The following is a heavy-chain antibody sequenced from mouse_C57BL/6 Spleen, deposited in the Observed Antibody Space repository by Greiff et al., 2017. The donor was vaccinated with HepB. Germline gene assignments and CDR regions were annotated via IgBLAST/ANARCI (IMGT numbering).Heavy chain of an antibody. V-gene: IGHV1-26*01. D-gene: IGHD1-1*01. CDR1: GYTFTDYY. Sequence: VQLQQSGPELVKPGASVKISCKASGYTFTDYYMNWVKQSHGKSLEWIGDINPNNGGTSYNQKFKGKATLTVDKSSSTAYMELRSLTSEDSAVYYCARRTLYSYYFDYWGQGTTLTVSS. CDR2: INPNNGGT. J-gene: IGHJ2*01. CDR3: ARRTLYSYYFDY.